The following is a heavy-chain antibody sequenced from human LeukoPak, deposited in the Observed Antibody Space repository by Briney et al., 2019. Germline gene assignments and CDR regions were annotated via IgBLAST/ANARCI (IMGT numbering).Heavy chain of an antibody. CDR2: IYPGDSDA. D-gene: IGHD2-2*01. J-gene: IGHJ4*02. Sequence: GESLKFSCKGSGYSFSDYWIGWVRQMPGKGLEWMGIIYPGDSDARYSPSFQGQVTISADKSISTAYLQWSSLKASDTAMYYCARRGYCSSTSCSYYFDYWGQGTLVTVSS. V-gene: IGHV5-51*01. CDR1: GYSFSDYW. CDR3: ARRGYCSSTSCSYYFDY.